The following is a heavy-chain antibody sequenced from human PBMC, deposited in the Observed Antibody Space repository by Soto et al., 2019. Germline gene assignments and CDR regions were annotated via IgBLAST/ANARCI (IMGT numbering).Heavy chain of an antibody. V-gene: IGHV4-39*07. D-gene: IGHD1-26*01. CDR3: ARVSGSYYFDY. J-gene: IGHJ4*02. CDR2: FYYDGRT. Sequence: EPLSLTXIVSGASFSDANYYWVWIRQPPGEGREWIGSFYYDGRTYYNAPLKSRVTISVDTSKNQFSLKLSSVTAADTAVYYCARVSGSYYFDYWGQGTLVTVSS. CDR1: GASFSDANYY.